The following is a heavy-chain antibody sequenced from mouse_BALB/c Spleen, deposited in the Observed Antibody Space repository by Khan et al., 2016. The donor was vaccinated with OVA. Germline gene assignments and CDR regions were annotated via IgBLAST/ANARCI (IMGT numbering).Heavy chain of an antibody. CDR1: GFSLTSYG. D-gene: IGHD1-1*01. Sequence: QVQLQQSGPGLVQPSQSLSITCPVSGFSLTSYGVHWVRQSPGKGLEWLGVIWRGGSTDYNAAFMSSLSITKDNSKCQVFFKMNSLQADDNAIYYSAKKITTVDYYAKENWGQGTSVTVSS. CDR2: IWRGGST. J-gene: IGHJ4*01. V-gene: IGHV2-5*01. CDR3: AKKITTVDYYAKEN.